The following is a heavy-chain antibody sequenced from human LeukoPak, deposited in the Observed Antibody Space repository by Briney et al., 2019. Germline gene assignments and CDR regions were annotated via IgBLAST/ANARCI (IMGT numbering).Heavy chain of an antibody. Sequence: GASVKVSCKASGYTFTGYYMHWVRQAPGQGLEWMGWINPNSGGTNYAQKFQGRVTMTRDTSISTAYMELSRLRSDDTAVYYCARGEAYYDILTGYYNYWGQGTLVTVSS. CDR2: INPNSGGT. V-gene: IGHV1-2*02. J-gene: IGHJ4*02. CDR3: ARGEAYYDILTGYYNY. CDR1: GYTFTGYY. D-gene: IGHD3-9*01.